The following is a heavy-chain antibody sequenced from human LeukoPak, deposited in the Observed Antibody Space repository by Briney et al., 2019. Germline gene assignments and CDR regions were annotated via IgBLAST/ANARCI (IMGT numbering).Heavy chain of an antibody. V-gene: IGHV5-51*01. J-gene: IGHJ5*02. CDR2: IYPGDSDT. D-gene: IGHD2-15*01. CDR1: GYSFTSYW. Sequence: GGSLKISCKGSGYSFTSYWIGWVRQMPGKGLEWMGIIYPGDSDTRYSPSFQGQVTISADKSISTAYLQWSSLKASDTAMYYCARSADIVVVVAANDIWFDPWGQGTLVTVSS. CDR3: ARSADIVVVVAANDIWFDP.